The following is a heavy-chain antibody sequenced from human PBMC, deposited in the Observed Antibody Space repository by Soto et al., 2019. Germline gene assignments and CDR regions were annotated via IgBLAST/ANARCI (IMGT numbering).Heavy chain of an antibody. CDR1: GGSFSSGGYY. J-gene: IGHJ4*02. Sequence: QVQLQESGPGLVKPSQTLSLTCTVSGGSFSSGGYYWSWIRQHPGKGWEGIGYIYYSGSTYYNPSRXSXXTISVDTAKNQFSLRLSSVTAAETAVYYCARGPGIWGQGTLVTVSS. CDR2: IYYSGST. V-gene: IGHV4-31*03. CDR3: ARGPGI.